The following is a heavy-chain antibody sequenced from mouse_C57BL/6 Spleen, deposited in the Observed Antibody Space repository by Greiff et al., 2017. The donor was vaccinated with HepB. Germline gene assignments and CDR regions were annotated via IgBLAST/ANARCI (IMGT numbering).Heavy chain of an antibody. D-gene: IGHD1-1*01. J-gene: IGHJ1*03. CDR2: IYSGDGDT. V-gene: IGHV1-82*01. CDR1: GYAFSSSW. CDR3: ASSLYYYGSSYEYFDV. Sequence: QVQLQQSGPELVKPGASVKISCKASGYAFSSSWMNWVKQRPGKGLEWIGRIYSGDGDTNYNGKFKGKATLTADKSSSTAYMQLSSLTSEDSAVYFCASSLYYYGSSYEYFDVWGTGTTVTVSS.